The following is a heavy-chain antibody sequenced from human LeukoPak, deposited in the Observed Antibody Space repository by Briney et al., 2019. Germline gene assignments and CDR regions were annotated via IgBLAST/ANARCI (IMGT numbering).Heavy chain of an antibody. J-gene: IGHJ4*02. Sequence: SETLSLTCTVSGGSISSSSYYWGWIRQPPGKGLEWIGSIYYSGSTYYNPSLKSRVTISVDTSKNQFSLKLSSVTAADTAVYYCASLDIVVAPAALDYWGQGTLVTVSS. CDR3: ASLDIVVAPAALDY. D-gene: IGHD2-2*03. V-gene: IGHV4-39*01. CDR1: GGSISSSSYY. CDR2: IYYSGST.